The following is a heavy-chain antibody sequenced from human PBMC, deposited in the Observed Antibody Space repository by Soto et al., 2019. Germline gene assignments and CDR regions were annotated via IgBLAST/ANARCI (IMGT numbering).Heavy chain of an antibody. J-gene: IGHJ3*02. Sequence: QLQLQESGPGLVKPSETLSLTCTVSGGSISSSSYYWGWIRQPPGKGLEWIGSIYYSGSTYYNPSLKSRVTISVDTSKNQFSLKLSSVTAADTAVYYCTNYDFWSGSAEWHGQDAFDIWGQGTMVTVSS. V-gene: IGHV4-39*01. D-gene: IGHD3-3*01. CDR1: GGSISSSSYY. CDR2: IYYSGST. CDR3: TNYDFWSGSAEWHGQDAFDI.